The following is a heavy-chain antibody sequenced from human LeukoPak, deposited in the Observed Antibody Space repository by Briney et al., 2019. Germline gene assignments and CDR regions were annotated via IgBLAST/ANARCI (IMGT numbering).Heavy chain of an antibody. CDR3: ARGARGILTGPLDRIDY. Sequence: SETLSLTCAVYGGSFSGYYWSWIRQPPGKGLEWIGEINHSGSTNYNPSLKSRVTISVDTSKNQFSLKLSSVTAADTAVYYCARGARGILTGPLDRIDYWGQGTLVTVSS. CDR1: GGSFSGYY. D-gene: IGHD3-9*01. V-gene: IGHV4-34*01. J-gene: IGHJ4*02. CDR2: INHSGST.